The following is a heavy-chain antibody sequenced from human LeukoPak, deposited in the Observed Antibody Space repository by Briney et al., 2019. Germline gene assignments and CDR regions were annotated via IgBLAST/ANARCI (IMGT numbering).Heavy chain of an antibody. CDR3: TSLHDYFY. Sequence: GGSLRLSCAASGFTFSGSAMHWVRQASGKGLEWVGRIRSKANSYATANAASVKGRFTISRDDSKNSAYLQMNSLKTEDTAVYYCTSLHDYFYWGQGTLVTVSS. CDR2: IRSKANSYAT. J-gene: IGHJ4*02. V-gene: IGHV3-73*01. CDR1: GFTFSGSA. D-gene: IGHD5-12*01.